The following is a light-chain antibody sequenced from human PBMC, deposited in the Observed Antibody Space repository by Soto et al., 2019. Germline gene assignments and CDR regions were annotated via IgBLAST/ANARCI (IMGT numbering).Light chain of an antibody. Sequence: QSALTQPPSASGSPGQSVTISCTGTNSDIGVYDFVSWYQHHPGKAPRLIIYEVVKRPSGVPDRFSGSKSGNTASLTVSGLQAADETDYFCKSYAGSNTYVFGSGTKVTVL. CDR1: NSDIGVYDF. CDR2: EVV. J-gene: IGLJ1*01. CDR3: KSYAGSNTYV. V-gene: IGLV2-8*01.